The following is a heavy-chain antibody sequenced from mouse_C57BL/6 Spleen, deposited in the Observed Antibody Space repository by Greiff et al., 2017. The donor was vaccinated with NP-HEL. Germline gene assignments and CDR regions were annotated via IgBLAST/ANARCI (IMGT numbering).Heavy chain of an antibody. D-gene: IGHD2-1*01. Sequence: VQLQQSGTVLARPGASVKMSCKTSGYTFTSYWMHWVKQRPGQGLEWIGAIYPGNSDTSYNQKFKGKAKLTAVTSASTAYMELSSLTNEDSAVYYCTRTGVYGNFYYAMDYWGQRTSVTVSS. CDR1: GYTFTSYW. CDR3: TRTGVYGNFYYAMDY. J-gene: IGHJ4*01. CDR2: IYPGNSDT. V-gene: IGHV1-5*01.